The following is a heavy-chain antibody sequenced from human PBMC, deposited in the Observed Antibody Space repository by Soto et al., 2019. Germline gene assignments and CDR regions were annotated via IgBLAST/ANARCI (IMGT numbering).Heavy chain of an antibody. Sequence: GASVKVSCKASGYTFTSYGISWVRQAPGQGLEWMGWISAYNGNTNYAQKLQGRLTITKDTSKNQVVLTMTNMDPVDTATYYCAQTYYYGSNWFDPWGQGTLVTVSS. CDR3: AQTYYYGSNWFDP. CDR1: GYTFTSYG. D-gene: IGHD3-10*01. J-gene: IGHJ5*02. V-gene: IGHV1-18*01. CDR2: ISAYNGNT.